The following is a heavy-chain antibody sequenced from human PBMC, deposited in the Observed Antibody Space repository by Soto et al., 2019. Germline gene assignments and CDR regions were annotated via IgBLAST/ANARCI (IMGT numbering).Heavy chain of an antibody. CDR2: IYYSGST. V-gene: IGHV4-39*01. CDR1: GGSISSSSYY. J-gene: IGHJ3*02. D-gene: IGHD5-18*01. CDR3: ARQSPPRGYSYGFGIGFCAFDI. Sequence: SETLSLTCTVSGGSISSSSYYWGWIRQPPGKGLGWIGSIYYSGSTYYNPSLKGRVTISVDTSKNQFSLKLSSVTAADTAVYYCARQSPPRGYSYGFGIGFCAFDIWGQGTMVTVSS.